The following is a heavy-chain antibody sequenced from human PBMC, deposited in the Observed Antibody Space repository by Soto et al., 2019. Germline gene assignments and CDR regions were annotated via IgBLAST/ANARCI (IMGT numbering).Heavy chain of an antibody. CDR2: ISYDGSNK. D-gene: IGHD5-18*01. V-gene: IGHV3-30-3*01. CDR3: ARGGWIQLWFSGENWFDP. CDR1: GFTFSSYA. Sequence: QVQLVESGGGVVQPGRSLRLSCAASGFTFSSYAMHWVRQAPGKGLEWVAVISYDGSNKYYADSVKGRFTISRDNSKNTLYLQMDILRDEDIAVYYCARGGWIQLWFSGENWFDPWGQGTLVTVSS. J-gene: IGHJ5*02.